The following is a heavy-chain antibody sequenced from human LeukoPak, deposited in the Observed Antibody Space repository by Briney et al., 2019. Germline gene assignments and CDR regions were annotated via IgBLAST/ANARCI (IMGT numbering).Heavy chain of an antibody. CDR3: ARRRGYSYGPHDY. CDR1: GGSFSGYY. J-gene: IGHJ4*02. V-gene: IGHV4-34*01. Sequence: SETLSLTCAVYGGSFSGYYWSWIRQPPGKGLEWVGEINHSGSTNYNPSLKSRVTISVDTSKNQFSLKLSSVTAADTAAYYCARRRGYSYGPHDYWGQGTLVTVSS. CDR2: INHSGST. D-gene: IGHD5-18*01.